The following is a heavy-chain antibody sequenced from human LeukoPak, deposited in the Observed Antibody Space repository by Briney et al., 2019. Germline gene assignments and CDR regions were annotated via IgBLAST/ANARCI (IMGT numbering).Heavy chain of an antibody. V-gene: IGHV3-30*18. CDR3: AKDMGWFGELLDPNQWIFDY. J-gene: IGHJ4*02. Sequence: GGSLRLSCAASGFTFSSYGMHWVRQAPGKGLEWVAVISYDGSNKYYADSVKGRFTISRDNSKNTLYLQMNSLRAEDTAVYYCAKDMGWFGELLDPNQWIFDYWGQGTLVTVSS. CDR2: ISYDGSNK. CDR1: GFTFSSYG. D-gene: IGHD3-10*01.